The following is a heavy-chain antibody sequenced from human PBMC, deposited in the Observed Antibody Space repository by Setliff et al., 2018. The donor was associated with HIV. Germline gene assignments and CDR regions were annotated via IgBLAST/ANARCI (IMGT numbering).Heavy chain of an antibody. D-gene: IGHD1-20*01. V-gene: IGHV4-59*12. J-gene: IGHJ4*02. CDR2: IHYSGST. CDR3: AKDKGGYNWNYFDY. CDR1: GGSISSSY. Sequence: SETLSLTCTVSGGSISSSYWTWTRQPPGRGLEWIGNIHYSGSTNYNPSLKSRVTISVDTSRSQFSLKLTSVTAADTAVYYCAKDKGGYNWNYFDYWGPGTLVTVSS.